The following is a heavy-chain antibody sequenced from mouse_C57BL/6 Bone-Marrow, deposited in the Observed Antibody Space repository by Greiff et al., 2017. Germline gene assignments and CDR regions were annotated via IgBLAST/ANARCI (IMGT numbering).Heavy chain of an antibody. D-gene: IGHD3-2*01. CDR1: GYTFTSYW. CDR2: IDPSDSYT. Sequence: QVQLKQPGAELVKPGASVKLSCKASGYTFTSYWMQWVKQRPGQGLEWIGEIDPSDSYTNYNQKFKGKATLTVDTSSSTAYMQLSSLTSEDSAVYYCARRHPYAMDYWGQGTSVTVSS. J-gene: IGHJ4*01. V-gene: IGHV1-50*01. CDR3: ARRHPYAMDY.